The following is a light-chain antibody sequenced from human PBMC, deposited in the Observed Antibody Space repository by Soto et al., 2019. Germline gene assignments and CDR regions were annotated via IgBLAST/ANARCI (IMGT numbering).Light chain of an antibody. V-gene: IGLV2-23*02. Sequence: QSALTQPASVSGSPGQSITISCTGTSSDVGSYEHVSWYQQQSGKVPKLMIYEVSKRPSGVSNRFSGSKSGNTASLTISGLQAEDEADYYCCSYGGDSNLVFGGGTKLTVL. J-gene: IGLJ2*01. CDR1: SSDVGSYEH. CDR2: EVS. CDR3: CSYGGDSNLV.